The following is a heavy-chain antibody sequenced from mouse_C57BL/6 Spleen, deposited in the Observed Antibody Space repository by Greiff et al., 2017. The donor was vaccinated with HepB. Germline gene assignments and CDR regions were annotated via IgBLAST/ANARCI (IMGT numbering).Heavy chain of an antibody. D-gene: IGHD1-1*01. CDR1: GFSLTSYG. Sequence: QVQLQQSGPGLVQPSQSLSITCTVSGFSLTSYGVHWVRQSPGKGLEWLGVIWSGGSTDYNAAFISRLSISKDNSKSQVFFKMNSLQADDTAIYYCARNYYGSFLAYWGQGTLVTVSA. J-gene: IGHJ3*01. V-gene: IGHV2-2*01. CDR2: IWSGGST. CDR3: ARNYYGSFLAY.